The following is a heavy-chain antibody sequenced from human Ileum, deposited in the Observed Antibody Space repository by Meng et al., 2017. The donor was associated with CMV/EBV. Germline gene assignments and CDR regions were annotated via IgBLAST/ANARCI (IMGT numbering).Heavy chain of an antibody. D-gene: IGHD4/OR15-4a*01. J-gene: IGHJ5*02. CDR2: ISSSSTYT. V-gene: IGHV3-21*01. CDR1: FTFSSYR. Sequence: FTFSSYRMNWVRQAPGKGLEWVSSISSSSTYTHYADSVMGRFTISRDNAKNSLYLQMNSLRVDDTAVYYCARDQKYGESHFLEPRFDPWGQGTLVTVSS. CDR3: ARDQKYGESHFLEPRFDP.